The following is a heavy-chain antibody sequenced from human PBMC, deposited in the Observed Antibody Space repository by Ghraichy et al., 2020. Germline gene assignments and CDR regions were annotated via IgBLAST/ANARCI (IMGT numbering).Heavy chain of an antibody. Sequence: ASVKVSCKASGYTFTTYDINWVRQATGQGLEWMGWMNPNSGNTGYPQKFQGRVTMTRNTSISTAYMELSSLRSEDTAVYYCVRFSRSSGGNFDYWGQGTLVTVSS. J-gene: IGHJ4*02. CDR3: VRFSRSSGGNFDY. CDR1: GYTFTTYD. D-gene: IGHD3-16*01. CDR2: MNPNSGNT. V-gene: IGHV1-8*01.